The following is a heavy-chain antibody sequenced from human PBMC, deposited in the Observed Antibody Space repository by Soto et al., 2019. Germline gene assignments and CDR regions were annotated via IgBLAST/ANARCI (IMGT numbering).Heavy chain of an antibody. CDR1: GVSIGSNYY. CDR3: SGSPGWYAIDS. CDR2: MSHIGSV. Sequence: QVLLQESGPGLVQPSGTLSLSCVVSGVSIGSNYYWGWVRQSPGKGPEWLGDMSHIGSVNYNPSRKKRATIPIDKSQNQFSPKLNSVTAAGNAGSFCSGSPGWYAIDSWGQGTLVIVSS. D-gene: IGHD6-19*01. J-gene: IGHJ4*02. V-gene: IGHV4-4*02.